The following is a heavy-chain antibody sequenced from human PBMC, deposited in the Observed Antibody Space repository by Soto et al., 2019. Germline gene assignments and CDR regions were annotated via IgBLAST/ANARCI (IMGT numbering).Heavy chain of an antibody. D-gene: IGHD3-3*01. CDR2: ISSSATTI. Sequence: EVQLLESGGGLVQPGGSLTLSCTASDFTFNTYSMNWVRLAPGKGLEWISFISSSATTIYYADSVKGRFTISRDNAKNSLSLQMNSLRNEDSAVYYCARDALRGDLWSGDNWLDPWGQGTRVTVSS. V-gene: IGHV3-48*02. CDR3: ARDALRGDLWSGDNWLDP. CDR1: DFTFNTYS. J-gene: IGHJ5*02.